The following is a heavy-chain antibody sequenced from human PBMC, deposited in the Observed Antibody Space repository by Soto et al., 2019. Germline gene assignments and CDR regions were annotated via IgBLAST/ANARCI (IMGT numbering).Heavy chain of an antibody. CDR1: GFTFSSYA. CDR2: ISGSGGST. Sequence: RLSCAASGFTFSSYAMSWVRQAPGKGLEWVSAISGSGGSTYYADSVKGRFTISRDNSKNTLYLQMNSLRAEDTAVYYCAKGLLSSPVYPDYWGQGTLVTVSS. D-gene: IGHD2-8*01. V-gene: IGHV3-23*01. CDR3: AKGLLSSPVYPDY. J-gene: IGHJ4*02.